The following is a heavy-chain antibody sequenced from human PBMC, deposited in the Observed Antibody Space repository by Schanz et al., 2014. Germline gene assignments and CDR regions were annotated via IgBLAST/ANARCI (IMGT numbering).Heavy chain of an antibody. CDR1: GGSMDTHY. D-gene: IGHD5-12*01. CDR3: ARAEINSGYARYYYGMDV. CDR2: IYSSGIA. J-gene: IGHJ6*02. V-gene: IGHV4-59*11. Sequence: QVQLQQWGAGLLKPSETLSLMCTVSGGSMDTHYWGWIRQPPGKGLEWIAFIYSSGIANYNPSLESRVTISVDTSKNQFSLKLSSVTAADTAVYYCARAEINSGYARYYYGMDVWGQGTTVTVSS.